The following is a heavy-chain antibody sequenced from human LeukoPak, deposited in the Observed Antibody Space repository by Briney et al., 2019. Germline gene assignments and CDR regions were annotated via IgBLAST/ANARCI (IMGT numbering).Heavy chain of an antibody. CDR2: ISSSSSYI. J-gene: IGHJ4*02. V-gene: IGHV3-21*01. D-gene: IGHD3-22*01. Sequence: GGSLRLSCAASGFTFSSYSMNWVRQAPGKGLEWVSSISSSSSYIYYADSVKGRFTISRDNAKNSLYLQMNSLRAEDTAVYYCARDHSLMHYDSRGYYYYWGQGTLVTVSS. CDR1: GFTFSSYS. CDR3: ARDHSLMHYDSRGYYYY.